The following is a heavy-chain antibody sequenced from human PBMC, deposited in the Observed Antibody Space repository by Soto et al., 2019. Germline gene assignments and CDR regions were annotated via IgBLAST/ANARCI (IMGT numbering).Heavy chain of an antibody. CDR1: GFTFSDYY. D-gene: IGHD6-6*01. CDR2: ISSSGRTI. Sequence: QVQLVESGGGLVKPGGSLRLSCAASGFTFSDYYMSWIRQAPGKGLEWVSHISSSGRTIYYADSVKGRFTISRDNAKNSLNLQMNSLRAEDTAVYYCARIYSRSSNLDYWGQGTLVTVSS. J-gene: IGHJ4*02. V-gene: IGHV3-11*01. CDR3: ARIYSRSSNLDY.